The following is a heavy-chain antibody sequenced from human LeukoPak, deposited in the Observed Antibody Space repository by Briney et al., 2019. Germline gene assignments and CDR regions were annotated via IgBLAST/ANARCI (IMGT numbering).Heavy chain of an antibody. J-gene: IGHJ4*02. V-gene: IGHV3-21*01. CDR2: ISSSSSYI. D-gene: IGHD5-24*01. CDR3: ATESVELATIPLGY. CDR1: GFTFSSYR. Sequence: GGSLRLSCAASGFTFSSYRMNWVRQAPGKGLEWVSSISSSSSYIYYADSVEGRFTISRDNAKNSLYLQMSSLRAEDTAVYYCATESVELATIPLGYWGQGTLVTVSS.